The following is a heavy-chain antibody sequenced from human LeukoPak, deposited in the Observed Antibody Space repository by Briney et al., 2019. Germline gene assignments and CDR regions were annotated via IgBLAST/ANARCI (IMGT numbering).Heavy chain of an antibody. CDR2: TYYRSKWYN. CDR3: ARDYYDSSGNYVKVFDY. CDR1: GDSVSSNSAA. J-gene: IGHJ4*02. Sequence: SQTLSLTCAISGDSVSSNSAAWNWIRQSPSRGLEWLGRTYYRSKWYNDYAVSVKSRITINPDTSKNQFSLQLNSVTPEDTAVYYCARDYYDSSGNYVKVFDYWGQGTLVTVSS. D-gene: IGHD3-22*01. V-gene: IGHV6-1*01.